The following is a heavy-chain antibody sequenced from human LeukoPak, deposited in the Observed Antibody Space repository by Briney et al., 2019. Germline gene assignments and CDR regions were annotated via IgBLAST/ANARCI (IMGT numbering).Heavy chain of an antibody. CDR1: GGSISSGGYS. CDR3: ARDRSGSYYRGNSDDAFDI. V-gene: IGHV4-30-2*01. D-gene: IGHD1-26*01. CDR2: IYHSGST. J-gene: IGHJ3*02. Sequence: PSETLSLTCAVSGGSISSGGYSWSWIRQPPGKGLEWIGYIYHSGSTYYNPSLKSRVAISVDRSKNQFSLKLSSVTAADTAVYYCARDRSGSYYRGNSDDAFDIWGQGTMVTVSS.